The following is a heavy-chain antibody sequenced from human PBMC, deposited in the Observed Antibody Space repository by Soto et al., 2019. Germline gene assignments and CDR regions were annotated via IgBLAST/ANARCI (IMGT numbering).Heavy chain of an antibody. CDR1: GGSFSGYY. CDR2: INHSGST. CDR3: ARGRGRITMTGNWFDP. D-gene: IGHD3-3*01. J-gene: IGHJ5*02. V-gene: IGHV4-34*01. Sequence: SETLSLTCAVDGGSFSGYYWSWIRQPPGKGLEWIGEINHSGSTNYNPSLKSRVTISVDTSKNQFSLKLSSVTAADTAVYYCARGRGRITMTGNWFDPWGQGTLVTVSS.